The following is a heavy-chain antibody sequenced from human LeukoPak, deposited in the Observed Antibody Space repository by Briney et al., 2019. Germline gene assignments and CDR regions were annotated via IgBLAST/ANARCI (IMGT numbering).Heavy chain of an antibody. CDR2: ISYDGSNK. Sequence: GGSLRLSCAASGFTFSSYGMHWVRQAPGKGLEWVAVISYDGSNKYYADSVKGRFTISRDNSKNTLYLQMNSLRAEDTAVYYCAKDLVMVPGRYYYGMDVWGQGTTVTVSS. V-gene: IGHV3-30*18. J-gene: IGHJ6*02. D-gene: IGHD3-10*01. CDR1: GFTFSSYG. CDR3: AKDLVMVPGRYYYGMDV.